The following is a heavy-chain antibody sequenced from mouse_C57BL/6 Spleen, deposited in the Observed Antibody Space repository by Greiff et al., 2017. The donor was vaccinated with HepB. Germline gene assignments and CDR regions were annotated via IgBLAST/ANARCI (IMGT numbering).Heavy chain of an antibody. CDR2: ISYDGSN. V-gene: IGHV3-6*01. CDR3: ARENLITKVEYHWYFVV. Sequence: EVQLQESGPGLVKPSQSLSLTCSVTGYSITSGYYWNWIRQFPGNKLEWMGYISYDGSNNYNPSLKNRISLTRDTSQNQFFLKLNSVTTEDTATYYCARENLITKVEYHWYFVVWGTETKVTVSS. J-gene: IGHJ1*03. D-gene: IGHD1-1*01. CDR1: GYSITSGYY.